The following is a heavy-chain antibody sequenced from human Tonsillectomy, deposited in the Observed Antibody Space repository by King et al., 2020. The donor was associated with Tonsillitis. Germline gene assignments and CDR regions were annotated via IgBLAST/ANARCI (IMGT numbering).Heavy chain of an antibody. V-gene: IGHV4-31*03. D-gene: IGHD4-17*01. CDR1: GGSISSAGYY. CDR2: ISYKGNT. Sequence: QLQESGPGLVKTSQTLSLNCTVSGGSISSAGYYWNWVTHHPGKGLAWIWYISYKGNTYSNPSLKSRVNISLETSKNQFSLRLSSVTAADTAVYYCASTAPPYYYYYMDVWGNGTTVTVSS. CDR3: ASTAPPYYYYYMDV. J-gene: IGHJ6*03.